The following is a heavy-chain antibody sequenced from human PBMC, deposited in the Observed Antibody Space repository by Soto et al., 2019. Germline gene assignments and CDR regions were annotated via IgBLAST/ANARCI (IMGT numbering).Heavy chain of an antibody. Sequence: QLQLLESGPGLVKASDTLSLTCSVSGGSISTSRSYWAWIRQPPGKGLEWLATIFYIGSTFYNPSLASRVSVSVDTSKNEFSLKLRSVTAADTAVYYCARQPTTGDTDLWFDPWGQGTLVTVSS. CDR2: IFYIGST. V-gene: IGHV4-39*01. D-gene: IGHD2-21*01. CDR3: ARQPTTGDTDLWFDP. J-gene: IGHJ5*02. CDR1: GGSISTSRSY.